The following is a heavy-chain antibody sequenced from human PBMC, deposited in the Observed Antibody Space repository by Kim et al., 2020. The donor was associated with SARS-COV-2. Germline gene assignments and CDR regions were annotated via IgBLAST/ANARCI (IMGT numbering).Heavy chain of an antibody. CDR2: GGST. Sequence: GGSTNCADTVKGPVTIPRDNPKNTLYLQMNSLRAEDTAVYYCAKGKEVTSWGQGTLVTVSS. J-gene: IGHJ4*02. V-gene: IGHV3-23*01. D-gene: IGHD4-17*01. CDR3: AKGKEVTS.